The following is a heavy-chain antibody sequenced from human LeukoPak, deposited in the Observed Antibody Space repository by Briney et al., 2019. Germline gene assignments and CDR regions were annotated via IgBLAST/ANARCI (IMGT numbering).Heavy chain of an antibody. V-gene: IGHV4-59*12. CDR3: ARYGSGSYGEPNWFDP. CDR1: GGSISSYY. Sequence: SETLSLTCTVFGGSISSYYWSWIRQPPGKGLEWIGYIYYSGSTNYNPSLKSRVTISVDTSKNQFSLKLSSVTAADTAVYYCARYGSGSYGEPNWFDPWGQGTLVTVSS. CDR2: IYYSGST. J-gene: IGHJ5*02. D-gene: IGHD3-10*01.